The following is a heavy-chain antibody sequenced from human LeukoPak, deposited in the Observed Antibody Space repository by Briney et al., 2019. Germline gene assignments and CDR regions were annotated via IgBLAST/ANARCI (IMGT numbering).Heavy chain of an antibody. CDR1: GFSLSTSGMR. J-gene: IGHJ5*02. D-gene: IGHD6-13*01. CDR2: IDWDDDK. CDR3: AREQQLVGGWFDP. Sequence: SGPTLVNPTQTLTLTCAFSGFSLSTSGMRVCWIRQPPGKALEWLARIDWDDDKFYSTSLKTRLTISKDTSKNQVVLTMTNMDPVDTATYHCAREQQLVGGWFDPWGQGTLVTVSS. V-gene: IGHV2-70*04.